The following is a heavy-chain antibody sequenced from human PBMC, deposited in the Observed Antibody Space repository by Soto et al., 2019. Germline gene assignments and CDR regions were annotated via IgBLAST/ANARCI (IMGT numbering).Heavy chain of an antibody. D-gene: IGHD2-2*01. CDR2: ISLYSDGT. Sequence: ASVKVSCKTSGYTFSNYGITCVRQAPGQPLEWLGWISLYSDGTNYAQKFQGRVSMTTDTSTTTAYMELRSLGSDDTAVYYCARVVPGAEAWFGPWGQGTMVTVSS. CDR3: ARVVPGAEAWFGP. CDR1: GYTFSNYG. J-gene: IGHJ5*02. V-gene: IGHV1-18*01.